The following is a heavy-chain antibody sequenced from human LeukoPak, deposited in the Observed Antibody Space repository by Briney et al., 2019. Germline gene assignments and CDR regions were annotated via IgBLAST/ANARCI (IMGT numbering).Heavy chain of an antibody. CDR3: ARAVGGYVGYDDNYYYYYMDV. V-gene: IGHV4-39*07. D-gene: IGHD5-12*01. CDR2: IYYSGST. Sequence: SETLSLTCTVSGGSISSSSYYWGWIRQPPGKGLEWIGSIYYSGSTYYNPSLKSRVTISVDTSKNQFSLKLSSVTAADTAVYYCARAVGGYVGYDDNYYYYYMDVWGKGTTVTVSS. CDR1: GGSISSSSYY. J-gene: IGHJ6*03.